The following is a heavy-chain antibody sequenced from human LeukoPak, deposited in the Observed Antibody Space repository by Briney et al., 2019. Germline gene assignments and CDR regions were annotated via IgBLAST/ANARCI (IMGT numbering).Heavy chain of an antibody. Sequence: PGRSLRLSCAASGFTFSSYAMHWVRQAAGKGLEWVAVISYDGSNKYYADSVKGRFTISRDNSKNTLHLQMNSLRAEDTAVYYCARKSSPFDYWGQGTLVTVSS. J-gene: IGHJ4*02. CDR3: ARKSSPFDY. CDR2: ISYDGSNK. V-gene: IGHV3-30*04. CDR1: GFTFSSYA.